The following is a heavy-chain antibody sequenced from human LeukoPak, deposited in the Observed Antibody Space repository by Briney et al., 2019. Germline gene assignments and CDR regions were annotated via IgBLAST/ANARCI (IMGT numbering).Heavy chain of an antibody. CDR1: GFTFSSYA. Sequence: GGPLRLSCAASGFTFSSYAMSWVRQAPGKGLEWVSVISGSGGSTYYADSVKDRFAISRDNSKNTLYLQMNSLRAEDTAVYYCAKDYYYDSSGYLGYWGQGTLVTVSS. CDR3: AKDYYYDSSGYLGY. D-gene: IGHD3-22*01. V-gene: IGHV3-23*01. J-gene: IGHJ4*02. CDR2: ISGSGGST.